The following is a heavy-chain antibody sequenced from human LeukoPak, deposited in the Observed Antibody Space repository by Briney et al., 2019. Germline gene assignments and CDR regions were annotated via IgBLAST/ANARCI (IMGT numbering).Heavy chain of an antibody. D-gene: IGHD6-6*01. CDR1: GYSISSGYY. Sequence: SETLSLTCTVSGYSISSGYYWGWIRQPPGKGLEWIGSIYHSGSTYYNPSLKSRVTISVDTSKNQFSLKLSSVTAADTAVYYCARLGSSSAYFDYWGQGTLVTVSS. J-gene: IGHJ4*02. CDR2: IYHSGST. CDR3: ARLGSSSAYFDY. V-gene: IGHV4-38-2*02.